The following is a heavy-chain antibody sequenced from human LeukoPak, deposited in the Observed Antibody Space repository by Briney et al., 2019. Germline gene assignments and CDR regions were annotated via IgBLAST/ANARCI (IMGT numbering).Heavy chain of an antibody. CDR2: IKQDGSEK. J-gene: IGHJ5*02. V-gene: IGHV3-7*03. CDR1: GFTFSSYW. CDR3: ARVRRIAAAGEGLS. D-gene: IGHD6-13*01. Sequence: GGFLRLSCAASGFTFSSYWMSWVRQAPGKGLEWVANIKQDGSEKYYVDSVKGRFTISRDNAKNSLYLQMNSLRAEDTAVYYCARVRRIAAAGEGLSWGQGTLVTVSS.